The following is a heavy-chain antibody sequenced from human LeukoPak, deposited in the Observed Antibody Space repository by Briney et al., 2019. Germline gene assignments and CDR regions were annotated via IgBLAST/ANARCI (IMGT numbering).Heavy chain of an antibody. J-gene: IGHJ4*02. CDR2: ISSSSSYI. D-gene: IGHD3-22*01. V-gene: IGHV3-21*01. CDR3: AARYYYDSSGYHTPPDY. Sequence: GGSLRLSCAASGFTFSSYSMNWVRQAPGKGLEWVSSISSSSSYIYYADSVKSRFTISRDNAKNSLYLQMNSLRAEDTAVYYCAARYYYDSSGYHTPPDYWGQGTLVTVSS. CDR1: GFTFSSYS.